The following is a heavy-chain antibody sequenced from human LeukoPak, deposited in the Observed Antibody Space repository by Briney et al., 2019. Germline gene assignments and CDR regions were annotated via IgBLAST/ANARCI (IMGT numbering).Heavy chain of an antibody. CDR2: ISDSGDYT. V-gene: IGHV3-23*01. CDR1: GFTFSSYA. Sequence: GGSLKLSCSGSGFTFSSYAMSWVRQAPGQGLEWVSVISDSGDYTSYADSVRGRFTISRDNSRNTLYLQMISLRPEDTAVYYCAKDTSIGKYCTNGVCSPFDYWGQGTLVTVSS. D-gene: IGHD2-8*01. J-gene: IGHJ4*02. CDR3: AKDTSIGKYCTNGVCSPFDY.